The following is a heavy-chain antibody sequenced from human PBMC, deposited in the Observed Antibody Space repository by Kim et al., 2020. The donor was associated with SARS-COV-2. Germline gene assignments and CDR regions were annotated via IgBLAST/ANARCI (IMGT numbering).Heavy chain of an antibody. V-gene: IGHV4-4*02. D-gene: IGHD6-6*01. CDR3: ARAGAALNYFDY. Sequence: NSNPSLKNRVTISVDKSKHQFSLKLSSVTAADTAVYYCARAGAALNYFDYWGQGTLVTVSS. J-gene: IGHJ4*02.